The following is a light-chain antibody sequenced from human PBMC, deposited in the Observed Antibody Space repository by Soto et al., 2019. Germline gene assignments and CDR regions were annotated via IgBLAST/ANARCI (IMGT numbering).Light chain of an antibody. CDR3: CSYAGTYVV. J-gene: IGLJ2*01. V-gene: IGLV2-23*02. Sequence: QSASVSGSPGQSITISCTGTSSDVGSYNLVSWYQQHPGKAPKLMIYEVSKRPSGVSNRFSGSKSGNTASLTISGLQAEDEADYYCCSYAGTYVVFGGGTKVTVL. CDR2: EVS. CDR1: SSDVGSYNL.